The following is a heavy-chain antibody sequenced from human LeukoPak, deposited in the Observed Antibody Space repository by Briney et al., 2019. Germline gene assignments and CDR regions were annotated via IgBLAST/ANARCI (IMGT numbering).Heavy chain of an antibody. V-gene: IGHV4-39*07. CDR2: IYYSGTT. Sequence: SETLSLTCTVSGGSISSSSYYWGWIRQPPGKGLEWIGSIYYSGTTYYNPSLKSRVTISVDTSKNQFSLKLSSVTAADTAVYYCARVGLGFGEFYWGQGTLVTVSS. CDR1: GGSISSSSYY. D-gene: IGHD3-10*01. CDR3: ARVGLGFGEFY. J-gene: IGHJ4*02.